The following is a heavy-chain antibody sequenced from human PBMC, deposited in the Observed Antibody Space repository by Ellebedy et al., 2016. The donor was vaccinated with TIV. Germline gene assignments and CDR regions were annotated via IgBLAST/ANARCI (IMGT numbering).Heavy chain of an antibody. Sequence: PGGSLRLSCAASGFSFSSYWMHWVRQAPGKGLVWVSRINSDGSSTSYADSVKGRFTISRDNAKNTLYLQMNSLRAEDTAVYYCARDGVSGPAFDYWGQGTLVTVSS. D-gene: IGHD6-13*01. J-gene: IGHJ4*02. V-gene: IGHV3-74*01. CDR2: INSDGSST. CDR3: ARDGVSGPAFDY. CDR1: GFSFSSYW.